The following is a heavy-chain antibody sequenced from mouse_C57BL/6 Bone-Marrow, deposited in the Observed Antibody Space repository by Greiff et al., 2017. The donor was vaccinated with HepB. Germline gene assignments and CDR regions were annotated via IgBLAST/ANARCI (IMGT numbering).Heavy chain of an antibody. CDR1: GFTFPDYY. D-gene: IGHD3-2*02. Sequence: MLVESGGGLVQPGGSLSLSCAASGFTFPDYYMSWVRQPPGKALEWLGFIRNKANGYTTEYSASVKGRFTISRDNSQSILYLQMNALRAEDSATYYCARLLDSSGYGFAYWGQGTLVTVSA. V-gene: IGHV7-3*01. CDR2: IRNKANGYTT. J-gene: IGHJ3*01. CDR3: ARLLDSSGYGFAY.